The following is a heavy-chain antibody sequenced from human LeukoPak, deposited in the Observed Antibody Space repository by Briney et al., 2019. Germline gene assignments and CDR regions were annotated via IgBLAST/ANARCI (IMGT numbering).Heavy chain of an antibody. Sequence: GGSLRLSCAASGFTFSSSGMHWVRQAPGKGLEWVAFVRYDESDKYYADSVKGRFTISRDNSKNTLYLQMNSLRVEDTAVYYCATHPRRGFDIWGQGTMVTVSS. CDR2: VRYDESDK. D-gene: IGHD3-16*01. CDR1: GFTFSSSG. J-gene: IGHJ3*02. V-gene: IGHV3-30*02. CDR3: ATHPRRGFDI.